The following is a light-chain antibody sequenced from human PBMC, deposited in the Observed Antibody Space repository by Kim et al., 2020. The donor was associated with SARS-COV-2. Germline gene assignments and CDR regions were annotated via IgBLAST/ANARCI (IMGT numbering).Light chain of an antibody. V-gene: IGLV3-21*03. CDR2: DNS. J-gene: IGLJ2*01. Sequence: APEKTATSTCGANNIGRKSVNWYRQKPGQAPVLVVYDNSDRPSEIPERFSCSNSENTATLTISRVEGGDEAVYYCQVWDDGSDLVVFGGGTQLTVL. CDR1: NIGRKS. CDR3: QVWDDGSDLVV.